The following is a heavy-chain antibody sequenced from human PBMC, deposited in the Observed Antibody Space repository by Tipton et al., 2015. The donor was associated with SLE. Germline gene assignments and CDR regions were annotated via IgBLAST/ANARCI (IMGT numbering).Heavy chain of an antibody. J-gene: IGHJ4*02. Sequence: YWSWIRQHPGKGLEWMGIIYPGDSDTRYSPSFQGQVTISADKSISTAYLQWSSLKASDTAMYYCARHETLTTPFDYWGQGTLVTVSS. D-gene: IGHD4-11*01. CDR3: ARHETLTTPFDY. V-gene: IGHV5-51*01. CDR1: YW. CDR2: IYPGDSDT.